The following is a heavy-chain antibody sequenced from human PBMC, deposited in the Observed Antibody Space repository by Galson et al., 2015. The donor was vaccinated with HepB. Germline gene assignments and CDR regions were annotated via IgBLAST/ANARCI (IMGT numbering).Heavy chain of an antibody. CDR1: GFTFSSYA. Sequence: SLRLSCAASGFTFSSYAMHWVRQAPGKGLEYVSAISSNGGSTYYADSVKGRFTISRDNSKNTLYLQMSSLRAEDTAVYYCVKVGEWFGELSNWYYFDYWGQGTLVTVSS. CDR2: ISSNGGST. J-gene: IGHJ4*02. CDR3: VKVGEWFGELSNWYYFDY. V-gene: IGHV3-64D*06. D-gene: IGHD3-10*01.